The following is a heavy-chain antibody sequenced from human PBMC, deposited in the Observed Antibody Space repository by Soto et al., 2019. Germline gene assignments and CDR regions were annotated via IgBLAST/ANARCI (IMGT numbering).Heavy chain of an antibody. CDR2: ISSTGSDI. CDR1: GFTFSRYS. Sequence: GGSLRLSCAASGFTFSRYSMNWVRQAPGKGLEWVSTISSTGSDIYYADSVKGRFTISRDNAKNSLYLQMNSLRAEDTAVYYCASHVDTAMAYKPWGQGTLVTVSS. J-gene: IGHJ5*02. CDR3: ASHVDTAMAYKP. V-gene: IGHV3-21*01. D-gene: IGHD5-18*01.